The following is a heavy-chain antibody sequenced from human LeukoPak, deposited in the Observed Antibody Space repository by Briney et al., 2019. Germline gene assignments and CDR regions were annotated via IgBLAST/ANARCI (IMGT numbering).Heavy chain of an antibody. CDR2: IKQDGSEK. CDR1: GFTFSSYW. Sequence: SGGSLRLSCAASGFTFSSYWMSWVRQAPGKGLKWVANIKQDGSEKYYVDSVKGRFTISRDNAKNSLYLQMNSLRAEDTAVYYCARIAAAYYYYYMDVWGKGTTVTVSS. V-gene: IGHV3-7*01. CDR3: ARIAAAYYYYYMDV. J-gene: IGHJ6*03. D-gene: IGHD6-13*01.